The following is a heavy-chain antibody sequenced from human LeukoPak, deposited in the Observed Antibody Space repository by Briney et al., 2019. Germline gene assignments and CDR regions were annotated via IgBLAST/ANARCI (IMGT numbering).Heavy chain of an antibody. CDR2: RSHSGST. V-gene: IGHV4-59*01. Sequence: SETLSLTCTVSGGSISGYYWSWIRQPPGKGLEWVGYRSHSGSTNYNPSLKSRATVSVDTSKNQFSLKLSSVTAADTAMYYCARYGGTYLDYWGQGTLVTVSS. CDR3: ARYGGTYLDY. CDR1: GGSISGYY. J-gene: IGHJ4*02. D-gene: IGHD3-10*01.